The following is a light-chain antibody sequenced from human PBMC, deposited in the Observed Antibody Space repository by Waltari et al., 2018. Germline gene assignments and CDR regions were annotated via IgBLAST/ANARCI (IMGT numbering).Light chain of an antibody. Sequence: DIQMTQSPSTLSASVGDRVTISCRASQNVGTWLAWYQQKPGKAPKLMISMASSLESGVPSRFSGSGSGTEFTLTISSLQPDDFATYYCQQYSSFSTFGQGTKV. CDR3: QQYSSFST. V-gene: IGKV1-5*03. J-gene: IGKJ2*01. CDR2: MAS. CDR1: QNVGTW.